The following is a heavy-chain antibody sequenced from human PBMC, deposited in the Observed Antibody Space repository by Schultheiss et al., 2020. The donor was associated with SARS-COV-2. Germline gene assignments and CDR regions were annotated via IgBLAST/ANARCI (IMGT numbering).Heavy chain of an antibody. D-gene: IGHD2-15*01. Sequence: SQTLSLTCAVYGGSFSGYYWSWIRQPPGKGLEWIGSIYYSGSTYYNPSLKSRVTISVDTSKNQFSLKLSSVTAADTAVYYCARRSGGGFDPWGQGTLVTVSS. V-gene: IGHV4-34*01. J-gene: IGHJ5*02. CDR3: ARRSGGGFDP. CDR1: GGSFSGYY. CDR2: IYYSGST.